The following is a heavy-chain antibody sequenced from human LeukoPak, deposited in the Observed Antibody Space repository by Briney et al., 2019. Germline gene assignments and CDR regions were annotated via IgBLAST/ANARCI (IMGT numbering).Heavy chain of an antibody. CDR1: GGSISSYY. Sequence: PSETLSLTCTVSGGSISSYYWSWIRQPPGKGLEWIGYTYYSGITTYNPSLESRVTISVDTSKNQFSLKLSSVTAADTAVYYCARGSGSRRSFDSWGQGTLVTVSS. D-gene: IGHD3-3*01. CDR3: ARGSGSRRSFDS. J-gene: IGHJ4*02. V-gene: IGHV4-59*01. CDR2: TYYSGIT.